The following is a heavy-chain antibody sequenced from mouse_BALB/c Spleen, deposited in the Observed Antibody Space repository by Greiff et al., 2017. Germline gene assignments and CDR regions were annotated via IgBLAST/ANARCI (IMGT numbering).Heavy chain of an antibody. CDR1: GFSLTSYG. Sequence: VKLMESGPGLVQPSQSLSITCTVSGFSLTSYGVHWVRQSPGKGLEWLGVIWSGGSTDYNAAFISRLSISKDNSKSQVFFKMNSLQANDTAIYYCARYDYEEDAMDYWGQGTSVTVSS. D-gene: IGHD2-4*01. CDR3: ARYDYEEDAMDY. CDR2: IWSGGST. J-gene: IGHJ4*01. V-gene: IGHV2-2*02.